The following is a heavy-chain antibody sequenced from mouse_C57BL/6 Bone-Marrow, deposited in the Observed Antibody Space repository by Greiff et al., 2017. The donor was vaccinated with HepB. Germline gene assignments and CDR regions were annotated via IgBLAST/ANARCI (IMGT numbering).Heavy chain of an antibody. D-gene: IGHD2-4*01. CDR3: FYYDYGFAY. J-gene: IGHJ3*01. Sequence: VQLQQSGAELVRPGASVKLSCTASGFNIKDDYMHWVKQRPEQGLEWIGWIDPENGDTEYASKFQGKATITADTSSNTAYLQLSSLTSEDTAVYYCFYYDYGFAYWGQGTLVTVSA. CDR2: IDPENGDT. CDR1: GFNIKDDY. V-gene: IGHV14-4*01.